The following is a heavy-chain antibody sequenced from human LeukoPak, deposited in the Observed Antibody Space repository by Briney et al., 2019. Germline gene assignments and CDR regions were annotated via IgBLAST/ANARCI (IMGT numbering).Heavy chain of an antibody. CDR3: ASIYDSSGYYSNWFDP. CDR2: INHSGST. Sequence: SETLSLTCAVYGGSFSGYYWSWIRQPPGKGLEWIGEINHSGSTNYNPSLKSRVTISVDTSKNQLSLKLSSVTAADTAVYYCASIYDSSGYYSNWFDPWGQGTLVTVSS. J-gene: IGHJ5*02. CDR1: GGSFSGYY. D-gene: IGHD3-22*01. V-gene: IGHV4-34*01.